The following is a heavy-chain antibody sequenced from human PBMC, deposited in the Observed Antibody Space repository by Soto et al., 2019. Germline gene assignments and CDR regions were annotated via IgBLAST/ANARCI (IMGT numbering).Heavy chain of an antibody. CDR3: ASAELERGEVGSFGMDV. J-gene: IGHJ6*02. CDR1: GYTFSNYA. Sequence: ASVKVSCKTSGYTFSNYAISWGRQAPGEGVEWMGWISSYNSNNGDTKSAQMLQGRVTMTVDTSATTAYMELRSLISDDTPVYYCASAELERGEVGSFGMDVWGQGTPVTVSS. CDR2: ISSYNSNNGDT. V-gene: IGHV1-18*04. D-gene: IGHD1-1*01.